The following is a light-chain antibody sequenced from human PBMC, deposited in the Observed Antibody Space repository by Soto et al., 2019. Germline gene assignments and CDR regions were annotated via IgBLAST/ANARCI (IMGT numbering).Light chain of an antibody. CDR1: HIVADNY. Sequence: ILLTQSAGTLTLSPGEGATLSCRASHIVADNYLAWYQQKPGQPPRLLIYAASRRAAGIPDTFGGSGSGTDFTLTINRLEAEDFALYYCQQYGHSPRTFGQGTKLDIK. CDR3: QQYGHSPRT. V-gene: IGKV3-20*01. J-gene: IGKJ1*01. CDR2: AAS.